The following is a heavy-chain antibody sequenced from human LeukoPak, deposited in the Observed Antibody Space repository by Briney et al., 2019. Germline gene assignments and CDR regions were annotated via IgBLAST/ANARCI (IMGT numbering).Heavy chain of an antibody. D-gene: IGHD1-20*01. Sequence: PSETLSLTCAVSGYSISSGYYWGWFRHPPGKGLEWIGSIYHSGSTYYNPSLKSRVTISVDTSKNQFSLKLSSVTAADTAVYYCASRSYNWNYLDYWGQGTLVTVSS. CDR1: GYSISSGYY. J-gene: IGHJ4*02. CDR2: IYHSGST. CDR3: ASRSYNWNYLDY. V-gene: IGHV4-38-2*01.